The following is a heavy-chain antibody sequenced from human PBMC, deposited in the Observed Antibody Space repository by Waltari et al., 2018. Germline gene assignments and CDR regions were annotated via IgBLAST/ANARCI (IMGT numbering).Heavy chain of an antibody. D-gene: IGHD5-12*01. CDR2: IRSSSSYI. CDR3: ARDGEGYSY. J-gene: IGHJ4*02. Sequence: EVQLVESGGGLVKPGGSLRLSCAASGFTFSSYSMNWVRQAPGKGLEGVSSIRSSSSYIYYADSVKGRFTRSRDNAKNSLYLQMNSLRAEDTAVYYCARDGEGYSYWGQGTLVTVSS. V-gene: IGHV3-21*01. CDR1: GFTFSSYS.